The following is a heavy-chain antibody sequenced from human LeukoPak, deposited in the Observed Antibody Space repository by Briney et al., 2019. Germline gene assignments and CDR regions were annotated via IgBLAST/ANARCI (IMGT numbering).Heavy chain of an antibody. J-gene: IGHJ4*02. V-gene: IGHV3-74*01. D-gene: IGHD6-19*01. Sequence: GGSLRLSCVASGFTFSGYWMHWVRQAPGKGLVWVSRIKNDGSSTNYADSVKGRFTISRDNAKNTLYLELNSLRAEDTAVYYCARDRGSTGWYGMNYWGQGILVTVSS. CDR3: ARDRGSTGWYGMNY. CDR1: GFTFSGYW. CDR2: IKNDGSST.